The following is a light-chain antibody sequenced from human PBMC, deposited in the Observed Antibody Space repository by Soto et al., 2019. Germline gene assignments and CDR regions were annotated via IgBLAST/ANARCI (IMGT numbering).Light chain of an antibody. CDR3: HQRSDWPRT. J-gene: IGKJ2*01. V-gene: IGKV3-11*01. CDR1: QSISNY. Sequence: EIVLTQSPATLYSSPGERATLSCRASQSISNYLAWYQQNPGQAPRLLIYDASTGATGIPARFSGSGSGTDFNLNISRLEPEDFEVYYCHQRSDWPRTFGQGPKLEIK. CDR2: DAS.